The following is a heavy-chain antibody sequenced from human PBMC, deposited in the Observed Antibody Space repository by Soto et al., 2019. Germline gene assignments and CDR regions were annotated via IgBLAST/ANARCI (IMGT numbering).Heavy chain of an antibody. Sequence: QVQLVESGGGVVQPGRSLRLSCAAYGFTFSSYGMHWVRQAPGKGLEWVAVISYDGSNKYYADSVKGRFTISRDNSKNTLYLQMNSLRAEDTAVYSCAKAVTAFGFIGFDYWGQGTLVTVSS. J-gene: IGHJ4*02. D-gene: IGHD4-17*01. CDR1: GFTFSSYG. CDR2: ISYDGSNK. V-gene: IGHV3-30*18. CDR3: AKAVTAFGFIGFDY.